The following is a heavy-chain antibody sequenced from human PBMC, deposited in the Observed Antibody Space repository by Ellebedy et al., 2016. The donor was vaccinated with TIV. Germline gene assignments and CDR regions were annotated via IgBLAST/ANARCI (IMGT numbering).Heavy chain of an antibody. V-gene: IGHV4-38-2*02. CDR2: IYFSGTT. CDR1: GTSISSGYY. J-gene: IGHJ3*02. D-gene: IGHD1-1*01. Sequence: SETLSLTCTVSGTSISSGYYWGWIRPPPGKGLEWIASIYFSGTTYYTPSLKSRVTISADTSKNQFSLKVTSVTAPDTAVYYCARGPVLYNFDAFDIWGQGTMVTVSS. CDR3: ARGPVLYNFDAFDI.